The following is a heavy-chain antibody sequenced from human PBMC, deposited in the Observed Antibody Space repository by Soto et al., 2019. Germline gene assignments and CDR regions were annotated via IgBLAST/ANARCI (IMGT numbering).Heavy chain of an antibody. D-gene: IGHD6-19*01. CDR1: GGSISSGESY. Sequence: SETLSLTCIVSGGSISSGESYWGWIRQPPGKGLEWTGYIYYSGSTYYNPSLKSRVTISVDTSKNQFSLKLSSVTAADTAVYYCARTNLAVAGTYYFDYWGQGTLVTVSS. CDR2: IYYSGST. V-gene: IGHV4-30-4*01. J-gene: IGHJ4*02. CDR3: ARTNLAVAGTYYFDY.